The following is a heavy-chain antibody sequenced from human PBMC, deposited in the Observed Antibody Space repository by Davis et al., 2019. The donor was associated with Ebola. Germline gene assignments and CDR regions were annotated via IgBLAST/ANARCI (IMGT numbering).Heavy chain of an antibody. J-gene: IGHJ6*02. Sequence: AASVQVSCKASGGTFSSDGISWVRQAPGQGLEWMGRIIPIVGIANYAPKFQGRVTITADKSTSTANMEVNSLRAEDTAVYYCARDEAPPYSYGYYYYYGMDVWGQGTTVTVSS. CDR3: ARDEAPPYSYGYYYYYGMDV. D-gene: IGHD5-18*01. CDR1: GGTFSSDG. CDR2: IIPIVGIA. V-gene: IGHV1-69*04.